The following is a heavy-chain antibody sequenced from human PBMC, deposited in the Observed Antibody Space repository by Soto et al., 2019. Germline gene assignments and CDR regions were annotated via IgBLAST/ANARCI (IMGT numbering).Heavy chain of an antibody. CDR3: ARGGYGDHVFLFDP. CDR2: TYYRSKWYN. Sequence: QVQLQRSGPGLVKPSQTLSLTCAISGDSVSSNSVAWNWIRQSPSRGLEWLGRTYYRSKWYNDYAVSVKGRVSINPDTSKNQFSLQLNSVTPEDTAVYYCARGGYGDHVFLFDPWGQGTLVTVSS. D-gene: IGHD4-17*01. J-gene: IGHJ5*02. CDR1: GDSVSSNSVA. V-gene: IGHV6-1*01.